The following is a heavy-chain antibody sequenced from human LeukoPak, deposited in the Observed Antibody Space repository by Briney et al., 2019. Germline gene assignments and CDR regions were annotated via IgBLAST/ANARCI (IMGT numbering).Heavy chain of an antibody. V-gene: IGHV3-23*01. Sequence: GGSLRLSCAASGFTFTTYAMNWVRQAPGKGLEWVSAISGSGGSTYYADSVKGRFTISRDNSKNTLYLQMNSLRAEDTAVYYCAKERYSGSYLSYFDYWGQGTLVTVSS. CDR1: GFTFTTYA. CDR3: AKERYSGSYLSYFDY. CDR2: ISGSGGST. D-gene: IGHD1-26*01. J-gene: IGHJ4*02.